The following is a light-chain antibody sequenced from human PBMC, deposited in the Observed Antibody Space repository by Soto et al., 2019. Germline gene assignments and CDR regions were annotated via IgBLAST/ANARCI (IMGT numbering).Light chain of an antibody. CDR3: QQYDSLPVCT. Sequence: IVLTQSPGTLSLSLGERATLSCRASQNVYNDYLAWYQQKPGQAPRLLIYATSSRATGIPDRFSGSGSGTDFTLTISRLEPEDSAVYYCQQYDSLPVCTFGQGTKVEIK. J-gene: IGKJ1*01. CDR1: QNVYNDY. CDR2: ATS. V-gene: IGKV3-20*01.